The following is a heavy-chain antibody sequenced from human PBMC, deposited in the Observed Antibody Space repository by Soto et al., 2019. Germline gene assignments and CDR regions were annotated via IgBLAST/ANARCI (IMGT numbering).Heavy chain of an antibody. CDR3: ATDGVRPKSYYYYMDV. CDR1: GYTLTELS. Sequence: ASVKVSCKVSGYTLTELSMHWVRQAPGKGLEWMGGFDPEDGETIYAQKFQGRVTMTEDTSTDTAYMELSSLRSEDTAVYYCATDGVRPKSYYYYMDVWGKGTTVTVSS. V-gene: IGHV1-24*01. D-gene: IGHD1-1*01. CDR2: FDPEDGET. J-gene: IGHJ6*03.